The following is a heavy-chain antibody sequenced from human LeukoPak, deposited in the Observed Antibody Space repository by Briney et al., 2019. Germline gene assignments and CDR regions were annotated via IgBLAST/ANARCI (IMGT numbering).Heavy chain of an antibody. Sequence: PGGSLRLSCAASGFTFNNYAMSWVRQAPGKGLEWVSVISGSGGSTYHADSVKGRFTISRDKSKNTLYLQMNSLRAEDTALYYCAREMYCSGGSCYGDAFDIWGQGTMVTVSS. J-gene: IGHJ3*02. CDR2: ISGSGGST. D-gene: IGHD2-15*01. CDR1: GFTFNNYA. V-gene: IGHV3-23*01. CDR3: AREMYCSGGSCYGDAFDI.